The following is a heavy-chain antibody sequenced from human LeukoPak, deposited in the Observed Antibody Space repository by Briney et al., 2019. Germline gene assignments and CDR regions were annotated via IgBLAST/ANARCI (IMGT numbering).Heavy chain of an antibody. J-gene: IGHJ6*03. CDR3: ARGAVIVPAAMTIYYYYYYMDV. V-gene: IGHV1-46*01. D-gene: IGHD2-2*01. CDR2: INPNAGST. Sequence: ASVKVSCKASGYTFTSHYMHWVRQAPGEGLEWMGIINPNAGSTNYAQKFQGRVTVTRDMSTSTVYMELSSLRSEDTAVYYCARGAVIVPAAMTIYYYYYYMDVWGKGTTVTVSS. CDR1: GYTFTSHY.